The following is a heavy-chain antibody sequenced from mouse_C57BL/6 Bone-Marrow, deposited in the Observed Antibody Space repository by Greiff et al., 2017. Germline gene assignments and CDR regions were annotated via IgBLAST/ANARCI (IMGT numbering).Heavy chain of an antibody. D-gene: IGHD2-3*01. J-gene: IGHJ4*01. CDR2: IHPNSGST. CDR1: GYTFTSYW. V-gene: IGHV1-64*01. CDR3: ARSVSDGYYYYAMDY. Sequence: VQLQQPGAELVKPGASVKLSCKASGYTFTSYWMHWVKQRPGQGLEWIGMIHPNSGSTNYNEKFKSKATLTVDKSSSTAYMQLSSLTSEESAVYYCARSVSDGYYYYAMDYWGQGTSVTVSS.